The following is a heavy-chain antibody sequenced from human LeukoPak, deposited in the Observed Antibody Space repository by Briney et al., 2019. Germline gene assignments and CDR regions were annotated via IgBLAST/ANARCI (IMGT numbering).Heavy chain of an antibody. V-gene: IGHV3-23*01. CDR1: GFTFSSSA. CDR2: ITGGGGST. Sequence: GESLTLSCAASGFTFSSSAMSWVRQAPGKGLEWVASITGGGGSTYYADSVQGRFTISRDNSKNTLYLQTNSLGADDTAVYYCAKDARPAYWGQGTLVTVSS. J-gene: IGHJ4*02. CDR3: AKDARPAY.